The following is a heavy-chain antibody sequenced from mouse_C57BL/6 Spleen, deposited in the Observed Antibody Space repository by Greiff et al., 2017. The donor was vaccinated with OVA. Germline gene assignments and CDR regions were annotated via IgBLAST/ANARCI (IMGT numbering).Heavy chain of an antibody. CDR2: IYPRDGST. J-gene: IGHJ4*01. CDR1: GYTFTSYD. CDR3: ARSGYYGSRAYAMDY. V-gene: IGHV1-85*01. Sequence: QVQLKESGPELVKPGASVKLSCKASGYTFTSYDINWVKQRPGQGLEWIGWIYPRDGSTKYNEKFKGKATLTVDTSSSTAYMELHSLTSEDSAVYFCARSGYYGSRAYAMDYWGQGTSVTVSS. D-gene: IGHD1-1*01.